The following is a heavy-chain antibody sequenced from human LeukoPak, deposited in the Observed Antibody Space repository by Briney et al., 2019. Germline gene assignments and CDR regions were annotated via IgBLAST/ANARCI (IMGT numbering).Heavy chain of an antibody. CDR3: AKVTGSGSYLADAFDI. D-gene: IGHD3-10*01. J-gene: IGHJ3*02. Sequence: GGSLRLSCAASGLTFSSYGMNWVRQAPGKGLEWGSAISGNGDSTYEADSVRCRFTGSRDNSKNTLYLQMKSLSAEDTAVYYCAKVTGSGSYLADAFDIWGHGTVVTVSS. CDR2: ISGNGDST. CDR1: GLTFSSYG. V-gene: IGHV3-23*01.